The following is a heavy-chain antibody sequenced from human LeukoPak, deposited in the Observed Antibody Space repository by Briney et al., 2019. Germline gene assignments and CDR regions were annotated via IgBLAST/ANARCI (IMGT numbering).Heavy chain of an antibody. J-gene: IGHJ4*02. Sequence: GGSLRLSCAAPGFTFSSYSMNWVRQAPGKGLEWVSSISSSSSYIYYADSVKGRFTISRDNVKNSLYLQMNSLRAEDTAVYYCARGSSGSYYKPNDDYWGQGTLVTVSS. CDR1: GFTFSSYS. CDR2: ISSSSSYI. CDR3: ARGSSGSYYKPNDDY. V-gene: IGHV3-21*01. D-gene: IGHD3-10*01.